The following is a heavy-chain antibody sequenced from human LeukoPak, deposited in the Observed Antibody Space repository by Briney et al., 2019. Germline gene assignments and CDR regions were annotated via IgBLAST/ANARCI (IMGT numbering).Heavy chain of an antibody. V-gene: IGHV3-21*04. CDR1: GFTFNNYN. CDR3: AREGSVMITFGGVSKSRGKKNFDY. Sequence: GGSLKLSCATSGFTFNNYNMNWVRQAPGRALEWVSSITSSGTYIFYADSMKGRFTISRDNAKNSLYLQMNSLGPEDTAVYYCAREGSVMITFGGVSKSRGKKNFDYWGQGTLVTVSS. J-gene: IGHJ4*02. D-gene: IGHD3-16*01. CDR2: ITSSGTYI.